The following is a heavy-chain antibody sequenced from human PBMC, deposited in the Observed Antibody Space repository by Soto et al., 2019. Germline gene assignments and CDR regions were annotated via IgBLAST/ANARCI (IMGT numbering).Heavy chain of an antibody. V-gene: IGHV4-59*08. D-gene: IGHD2-8*01. CDR1: GGSFTSDY. CDR2: IYYNGTT. J-gene: IGHJ4*02. CDR3: ASHSGVAALGGLDH. Sequence: VQLQESGPGLVKPSETLSLTCTVSGGSFTSDYWSWIRQPPGKGLQWIGYIYYNGTTNYNPSLKSRLTISQDTAKGQISLELTSLTAADTTVYYCASHSGVAALGGLDHWGQGTLVTVSS.